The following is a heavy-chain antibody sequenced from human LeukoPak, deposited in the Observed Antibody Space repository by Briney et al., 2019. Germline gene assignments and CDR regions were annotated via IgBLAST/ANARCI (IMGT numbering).Heavy chain of an antibody. CDR3: ARHSAAAGQYYFDY. CDR1: GGSISSSNW. D-gene: IGHD6-13*01. J-gene: IGHJ4*02. CDR2: IYHSGST. V-gene: IGHV4-4*02. Sequence: SETLSLTCAVSGGSISSSNWWSWVRQPPGKGLEWIGEIYHSGSTNYNPSLKSRVTISVDKSKNQFSLKLSSVTAADTAVYYCARHSAAAGQYYFDYWGQGTLVTVSS.